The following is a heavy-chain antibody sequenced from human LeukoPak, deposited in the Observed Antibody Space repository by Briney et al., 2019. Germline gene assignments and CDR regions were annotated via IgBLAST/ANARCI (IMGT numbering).Heavy chain of an antibody. D-gene: IGHD6-6*01. Sequence: GGSLRLSCAASGFTLSSYAMSWVRQAPGKGLEWVSVIYSGGSTYYADSVKGRFTISRDNSKNTLYLQMNSLRAEDTAVYYCARDKGTSYLSSFDYWGQGTLVTVSS. V-gene: IGHV3-66*01. CDR3: ARDKGTSYLSSFDY. J-gene: IGHJ4*02. CDR1: GFTLSSYA. CDR2: IYSGGST.